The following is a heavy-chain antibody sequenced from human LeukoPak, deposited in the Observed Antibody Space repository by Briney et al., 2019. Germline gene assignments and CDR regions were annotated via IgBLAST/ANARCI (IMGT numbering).Heavy chain of an antibody. CDR2: TYYRSRWFN. J-gene: IGHJ6*04. CDR1: GDSISSNSAT. V-gene: IGHV6-1*01. CDR3: ARGHENYYHVFDV. Sequence: SQTLSLTCAISGDSISSNSATWNWIGQSPSRGLEWLGRTYYRSRWFNDYTVSVKSRMTINPDTSKNQFSLQLKSVTPEDTAVYYCARGHENYYHVFDVWGKGTTVTVSS.